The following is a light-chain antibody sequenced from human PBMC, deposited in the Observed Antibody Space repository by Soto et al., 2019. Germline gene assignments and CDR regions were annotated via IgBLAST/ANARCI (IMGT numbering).Light chain of an antibody. CDR2: DDS. V-gene: IGLV3-21*02. CDR1: NIGAIS. CDR3: QVWDNNSNHYV. Sequence: SYELTQPPSVSVAPGQTARITCGGDNIGAISVHWYQQRPGQAPVLVVYDDSDRPSGIPERFSGSNSGNTATLTISRVEDGDEADYYCQVWDNNSNHYVFGTGTKVTVL. J-gene: IGLJ1*01.